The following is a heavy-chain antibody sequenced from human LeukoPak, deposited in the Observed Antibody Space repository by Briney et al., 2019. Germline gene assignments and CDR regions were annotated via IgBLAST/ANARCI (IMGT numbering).Heavy chain of an antibody. CDR3: AGDVVPAAIYNWSDP. CDR2: TIPIFGTA. Sequence: GGSAKLSCKASGGTFSSYAISWVRQAPGQGLEWMGGTIPIFGTANYAQTFKGRFTITTDDSTTTAYLELSSLRSEDTAVYYCAGDVVPAAIYNWSDPWGEGTLVTVSS. CDR1: GGTFSSYA. V-gene: IGHV1-69*05. D-gene: IGHD2-2*01. J-gene: IGHJ5*02.